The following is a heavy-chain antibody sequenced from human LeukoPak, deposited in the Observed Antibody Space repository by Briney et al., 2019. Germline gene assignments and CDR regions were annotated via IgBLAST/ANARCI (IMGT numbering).Heavy chain of an antibody. Sequence: KPSETLSLICTVSGGSISSYYWSWIRQPPGKGLEWIGYIYYSGSTNYNPSLKSRVTISVDTSKNQFSLKLSSVTAADTAVYYCARVLYYYDSSGYYYDAFDIWGQGTMVTVSS. J-gene: IGHJ3*02. D-gene: IGHD3-22*01. CDR2: IYYSGST. V-gene: IGHV4-59*01. CDR3: ARVLYYYDSSGYYYDAFDI. CDR1: GGSISSYY.